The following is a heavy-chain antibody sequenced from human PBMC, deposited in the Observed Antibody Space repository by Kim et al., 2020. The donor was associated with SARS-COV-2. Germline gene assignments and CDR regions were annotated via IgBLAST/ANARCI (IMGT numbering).Heavy chain of an antibody. D-gene: IGHD2-2*01. Sequence: ASVKVSCKASGYTFTSYGISWVRQAPGQGLEWMGWISAYNGNTNYAQKLQGRVTMTTDTSTSTAYMELRSLRSDDTAVYYCARDRTYCSSTSCRPYYYYYYGMDVWGQGTTVTVSS. CDR1: GYTFTSYG. J-gene: IGHJ6*02. V-gene: IGHV1-18*04. CDR2: ISAYNGNT. CDR3: ARDRTYCSSTSCRPYYYYYYGMDV.